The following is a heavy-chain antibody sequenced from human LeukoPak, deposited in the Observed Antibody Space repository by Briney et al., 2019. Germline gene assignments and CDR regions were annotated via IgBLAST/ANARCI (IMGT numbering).Heavy chain of an antibody. Sequence: PGGSLRLSCAASGFTFTSYAMSWVRQAPGTGLEWVSAISGSGDSTYYADSVKGQFTISRDNSKNTLFLQMNNLRAEDTAVYYCAKDSLWGSYRYYAFDIWGQGTMVTVSS. CDR2: ISGSGDST. J-gene: IGHJ3*02. V-gene: IGHV3-23*01. CDR3: AKDSLWGSYRYYAFDI. CDR1: GFTFTSYA. D-gene: IGHD3-16*02.